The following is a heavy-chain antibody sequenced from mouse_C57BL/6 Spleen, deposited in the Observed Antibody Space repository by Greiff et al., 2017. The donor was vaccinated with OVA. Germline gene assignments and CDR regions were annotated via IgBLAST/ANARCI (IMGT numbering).Heavy chain of an antibody. Sequence: VQLQESGAELARPGASVKLSCKASGYTFTSYGISWVKQRTGQGLEWIGEIYPRSGNTYYNEKFKGKATLTADKSSSTAYMELRSLTSEDSAVYFCARGVYDGFAYWGQGTLVTVSA. CDR3: ARGVYDGFAY. D-gene: IGHD1-1*01. CDR1: GYTFTSYG. CDR2: IYPRSGNT. V-gene: IGHV1-81*01. J-gene: IGHJ3*01.